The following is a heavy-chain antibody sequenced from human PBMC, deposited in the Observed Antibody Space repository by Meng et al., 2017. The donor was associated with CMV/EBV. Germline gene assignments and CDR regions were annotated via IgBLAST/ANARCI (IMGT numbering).Heavy chain of an antibody. D-gene: IGHD3-3*01. J-gene: IGHJ4*02. V-gene: IGHV4-39*01. CDR1: GGSISSRSYN. Sequence: GSLRLSCTVSGGSISSRSYNWGWIRQPPGKGLEWVGSVYYDGSTCYNSSLKSRVTTLVDTSKNQFSLKLSSVTAADTAVYYCARSIRQGFLEWLSGSRGYWGPGILVTVSS. CDR2: VYYDGST. CDR3: ARSIRQGFLEWLSGSRGY.